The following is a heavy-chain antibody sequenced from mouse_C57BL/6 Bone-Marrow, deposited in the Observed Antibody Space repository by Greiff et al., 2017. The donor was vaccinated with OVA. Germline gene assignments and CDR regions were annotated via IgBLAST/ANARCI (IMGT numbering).Heavy chain of an antibody. V-gene: IGHV1-81*01. CDR3: AREVYGSPYFDY. D-gene: IGHD1-1*01. Sequence: VKLQESGAELARPGASVKLSCKASGYTFTSYGISWVKQRTGQGLEWIGEIYPRSGNTYYNEKFKGKATLTADKSSSTAYMELRSLTSEDSAVYFCAREVYGSPYFDYWGQGTTLTVSS. CDR1: GYTFTSYG. J-gene: IGHJ2*01. CDR2: IYPRSGNT.